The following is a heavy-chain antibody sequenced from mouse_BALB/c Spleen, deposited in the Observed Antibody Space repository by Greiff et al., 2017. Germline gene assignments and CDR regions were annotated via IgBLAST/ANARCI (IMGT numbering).Heavy chain of an antibody. Sequence: EVHLVESGGGLVKPGGSLKLSCAASGFTFSDYYMYWVRQTPEKRLEWVATISDGGSYTYYPDSVKGRFTISRDNAKNNLYLQMSSLKSEDTAMYYCARSGSSFSWYFDVWGAGTTVTVSS. V-gene: IGHV5-4*02. D-gene: IGHD1-1*01. CDR1: GFTFSDYY. J-gene: IGHJ1*01. CDR2: ISDGGSYT. CDR3: ARSGSSFSWYFDV.